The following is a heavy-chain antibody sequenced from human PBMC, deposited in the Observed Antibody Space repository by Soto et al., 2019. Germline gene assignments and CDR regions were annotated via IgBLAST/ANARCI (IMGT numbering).Heavy chain of an antibody. V-gene: IGHV3-74*01. CDR3: VRGYKNYYAMDV. J-gene: IGHJ6*02. CDR1: GFTFNTYW. Sequence: EVQLVESGGGLVQPGGSLRLSCAASGFTFNTYWMHWVRQAPGKGLEWVSRLNSDGSSKYYGDSMKGLFTISRDNADNTVYLQMNSLRDEDTAVYFCVRGYKNYYAMDVWGQGTKVTVSS. CDR2: LNSDGSSK. D-gene: IGHD1-20*01.